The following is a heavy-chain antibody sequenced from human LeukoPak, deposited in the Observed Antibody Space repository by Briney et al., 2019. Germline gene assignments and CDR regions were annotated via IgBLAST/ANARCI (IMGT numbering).Heavy chain of an antibody. CDR1: GFTFSSYG. CDR2: IRYDGSNK. J-gene: IGHJ5*02. D-gene: IGHD2-2*01. V-gene: IGHV3-30*02. Sequence: GGTLRFSCAASGFTFSSYGMHWVRQAPGKGLEGVAFIRYDGSNKYYADSVKGRFTISRDNSKNTLYLQMNSLRAEDTAVYYCAKDSAYQLLLYNWFDPWGQGTLVTVSS. CDR3: AKDSAYQLLLYNWFDP.